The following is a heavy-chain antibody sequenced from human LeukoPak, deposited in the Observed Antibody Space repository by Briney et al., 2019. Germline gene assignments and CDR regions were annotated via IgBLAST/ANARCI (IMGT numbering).Heavy chain of an antibody. Sequence: ASVKVSCKTFEYTFSSYYIHWVRQAPGQGLEWMGGIIPIFGTANYAQKFQGRVTITADESTSTAYMELSSLRSEDTAVYYCASRNTSRWRYCSSTSCYRGGYNWFDPWGQGTLVTVSS. CDR3: ASRNTSRWRYCSSTSCYRGGYNWFDP. CDR2: IIPIFGTA. J-gene: IGHJ5*02. CDR1: EYTFSSYY. V-gene: IGHV1-69*13. D-gene: IGHD2-2*01.